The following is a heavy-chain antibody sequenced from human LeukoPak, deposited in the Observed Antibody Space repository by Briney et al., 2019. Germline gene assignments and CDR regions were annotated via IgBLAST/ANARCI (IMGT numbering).Heavy chain of an antibody. Sequence: GGSLRLSCAASGFTFSSYAVSWVRQAPGKGLEWVSAISGSGGSTYYADSVKGRFTISRDNSKNTLYLQMNSLRAEDTAVYYCAKRPIMITFGGVIAPTPFDYWGQGTLVTVSS. CDR1: GFTFSSYA. J-gene: IGHJ4*02. CDR2: ISGSGGST. V-gene: IGHV3-23*01. D-gene: IGHD3-16*02. CDR3: AKRPIMITFGGVIAPTPFDY.